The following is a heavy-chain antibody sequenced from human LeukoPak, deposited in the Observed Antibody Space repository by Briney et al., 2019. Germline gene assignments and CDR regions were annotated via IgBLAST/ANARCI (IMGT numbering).Heavy chain of an antibody. CDR2: IRYDGSNK. V-gene: IGHV3-30*02. CDR3: AKARAIVVVPAAIRRGRAFDY. D-gene: IGHD2-2*01. J-gene: IGHJ4*02. Sequence: GGSLRLSCAASGFTFSSYGMHWVRQAPGKGLEWVAFIRYDGSNKYYADSVKGRFTISRDHSKNTLYLQMNSLRAEDTAVYYCAKARAIVVVPAAIRRGRAFDYWGQGTLVTVSS. CDR1: GFTFSSYG.